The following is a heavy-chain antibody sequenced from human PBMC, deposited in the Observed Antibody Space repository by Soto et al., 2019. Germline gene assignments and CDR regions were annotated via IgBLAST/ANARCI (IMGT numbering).Heavy chain of an antibody. CDR1: GFIFSNFW. V-gene: IGHV3-7*01. CDR3: ARGSAFIGLDY. Sequence: PGGSLRLSCAASGFIFSNFWMAWVRQAPGKGLEWVANIKEGGSKTYDVDSVKGRFTVSRDNTKDSLYLQMNSLRAEDTAIYYCARGSAFIGLDYWGQGTPVTVSS. J-gene: IGHJ4*02. CDR2: IKEGGSKT. D-gene: IGHD1-26*01.